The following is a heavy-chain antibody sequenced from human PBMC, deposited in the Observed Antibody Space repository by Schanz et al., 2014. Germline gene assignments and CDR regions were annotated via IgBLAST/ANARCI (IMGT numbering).Heavy chain of an antibody. V-gene: IGHV3-30*04. CDR3: ARDRQQLVGRIGYYYGMDV. CDR1: GFTFSNFA. J-gene: IGHJ6*02. D-gene: IGHD6-13*01. CDR2: ISYDGSHK. Sequence: QVQLVESGGGVVQPGRSLRLSRAASGFTFSNFAIHWVRQAPGKGLEWVAVISYDGSHKDYADSVKGRFTISRDNSKNTLYLQMNSLRAEDTAVYYCARDRQQLVGRIGYYYGMDVWGQGTTVTVSS.